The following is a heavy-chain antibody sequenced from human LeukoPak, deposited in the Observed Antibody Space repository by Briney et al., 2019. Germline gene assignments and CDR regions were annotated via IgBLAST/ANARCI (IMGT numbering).Heavy chain of an antibody. J-gene: IGHJ3*02. CDR3: ASRSPSIVVVITFDAFDI. Sequence: SVNVSCKASGGTFSSYALSWVRQAPGQGLEWMGGIIPIFGTANYAQKFQGRVTITADESTSTAYMELSSLRSEDTAVYYCASRSPSIVVVITFDAFDIWGQGTMVTVSS. V-gene: IGHV1-69*01. CDR2: IIPIFGTA. CDR1: GGTFSSYA. D-gene: IGHD3-22*01.